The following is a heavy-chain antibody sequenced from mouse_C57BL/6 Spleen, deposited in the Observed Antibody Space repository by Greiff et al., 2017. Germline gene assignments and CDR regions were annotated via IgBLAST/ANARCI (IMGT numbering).Heavy chain of an antibody. D-gene: IGHD2-2*01. CDR1: GYSFTDYN. Sequence: VQLQQSGPELVKPGASVKISCKASGYSFTDYNMNWVKQSNGKSLEWIGVINPNYGTTSYNQKFKGKATLTVDQSSSTAYMQLNRLTSEDSAVYYCAIYYGYDEDYAMDYWGQGTSVTVSS. J-gene: IGHJ4*01. CDR2: INPNYGTT. CDR3: AIYYGYDEDYAMDY. V-gene: IGHV1-39*01.